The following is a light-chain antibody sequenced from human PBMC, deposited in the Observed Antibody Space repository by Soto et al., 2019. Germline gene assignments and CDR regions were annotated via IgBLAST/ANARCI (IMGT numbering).Light chain of an antibody. J-gene: IGKJ5*01. CDR3: QQRSNYT. V-gene: IGKV3-11*01. CDR2: DAS. Sequence: EIVLTPSPATLSLSPGERATLSCRASQSVSSYLAWYQQKPGQAPRLLIYDASNRATGIPARFSGSGSGTDFTLTISSLEPEDFAVYYCQQRSNYTFGQGTRLEIK. CDR1: QSVSSY.